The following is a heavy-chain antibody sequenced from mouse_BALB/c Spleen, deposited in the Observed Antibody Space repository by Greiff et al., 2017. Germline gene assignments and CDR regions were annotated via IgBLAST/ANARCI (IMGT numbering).Heavy chain of an antibody. Sequence: EVQVVESGGGLVQPGGSLKLSCAASGFTFSSYTMSWVRQTPEKRLEWVAYISNGGGSTYYPDTVKGRFTISRDNAKNTLYLQMSSLKSEDTAMYYCARHHYGNGGDAMDYWGQGTSVTVSS. J-gene: IGHJ4*01. V-gene: IGHV5-12-2*01. CDR2: ISNGGGST. CDR3: ARHHYGNGGDAMDY. CDR1: GFTFSSYT. D-gene: IGHD2-1*01.